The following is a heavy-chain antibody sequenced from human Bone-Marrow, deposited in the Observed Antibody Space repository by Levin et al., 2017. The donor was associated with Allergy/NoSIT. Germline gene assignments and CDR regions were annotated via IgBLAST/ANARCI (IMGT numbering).Heavy chain of an antibody. Sequence: SETLSLTCSVSGDSMYSYFWSWVRQPAGKGLEWIGRIFSSGNTNYNSSLKSRLTMSVDMSKNQFSLSLRSVTVGDTAVYYCARGLNSGSYSHIDKWGQGSLVTVAS. J-gene: IGHJ4*02. V-gene: IGHV4-4*07. CDR2: IFSSGNT. CDR1: GDSMYSYF. CDR3: ARGLNSGSYSHIDK. D-gene: IGHD3-10*01.